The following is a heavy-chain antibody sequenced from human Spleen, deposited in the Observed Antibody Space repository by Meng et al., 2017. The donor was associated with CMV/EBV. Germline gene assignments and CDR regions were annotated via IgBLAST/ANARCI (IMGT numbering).Heavy chain of an antibody. CDR2: ISSSGSTI. CDR1: GFTFSDYY. V-gene: IGHV3-11*04. J-gene: IGHJ6*02. D-gene: IGHD2-21*01. CDR3: ARDVKLHHIVVVIAPNYYYYGMDV. Sequence: GGSLRLSCAASGFTFSDYYMSWIRQAPGKGLEWVSYISSSGSTIYYADSVKGRFTISRDNAKNSLYLQMNSLRAEDTAVYYCARDVKLHHIVVVIAPNYYYYGMDVWGQGTTVTVSS.